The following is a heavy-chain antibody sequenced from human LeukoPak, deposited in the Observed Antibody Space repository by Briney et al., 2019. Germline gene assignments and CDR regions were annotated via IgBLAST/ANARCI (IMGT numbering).Heavy chain of an antibody. D-gene: IGHD3-10*01. CDR1: GGTFSSYS. Sequence: GASVKVSCKASGGTFSSYSISWVQQAPGQGREWMGGIIPIFGTANYAQKFQGRVTITAAECTSTAYMELRSLRSEDTAVYYCARESGGSGSYYVWGQGTLVTVSS. V-gene: IGHV1-69*13. CDR2: IIPIFGTA. J-gene: IGHJ4*02. CDR3: ARESGGSGSYYV.